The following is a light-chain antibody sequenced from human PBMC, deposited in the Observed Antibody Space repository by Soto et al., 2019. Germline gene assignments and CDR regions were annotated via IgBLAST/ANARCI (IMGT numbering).Light chain of an antibody. CDR3: CSYAGRSTFDVG. CDR1: SSDVGSYNL. Sequence: QSALTQPASVSGSPGQSITISCTGTSSDVGSYNLVSWYQQHPGKAPKLMIYEGSKRPSGVSNRFSGSKSGNTASLTISGLQAEDEADYYCCSYAGRSTFDVGFGGGTKLTVL. CDR2: EGS. J-gene: IGLJ2*01. V-gene: IGLV2-23*03.